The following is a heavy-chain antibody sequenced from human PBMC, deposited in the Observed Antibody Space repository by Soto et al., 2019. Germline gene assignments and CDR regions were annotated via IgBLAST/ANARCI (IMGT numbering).Heavy chain of an antibody. J-gene: IGHJ4*01. CDR2: ISAYNGNT. CDR1: GYTFTSYA. V-gene: IGHV1-18*01. Sequence: QVQLVQSGAEVKKSGASVKVSCKASGYTFTSYAISWVRQAPGQGLEWMGWISAYNGNTNYAQKLQCRVTMTTDTSTSTAYIELRSLRPDDTDVYFCAREPDDWNYFDYWGQGTLVIVSS. CDR3: AREPDDWNYFDY. D-gene: IGHD3-9*01.